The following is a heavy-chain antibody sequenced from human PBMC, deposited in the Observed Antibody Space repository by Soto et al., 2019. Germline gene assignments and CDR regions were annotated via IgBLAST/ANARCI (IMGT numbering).Heavy chain of an antibody. Sequence: EVQLVESGGGLVESGGSLRLSCAASGFTFTTAWMIWVRQAPGKGLEWVGHIKTKTEGEATNYATPVKGRFSISRDDSTNTQSLQMNSLKSEDTAVYYCATDLPTAGAGEFDYWGQGTLVTVSS. J-gene: IGHJ4*02. D-gene: IGHD6-19*01. CDR1: GFTFTTAW. CDR3: ATDLPTAGAGEFDY. V-gene: IGHV3-15*01. CDR2: IKTKTEGEAT.